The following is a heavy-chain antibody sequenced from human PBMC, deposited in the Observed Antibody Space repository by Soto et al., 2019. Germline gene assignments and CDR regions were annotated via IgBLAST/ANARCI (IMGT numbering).Heavy chain of an antibody. CDR3: AILGYCSSTSCYDAFDI. J-gene: IGHJ3*02. D-gene: IGHD2-2*01. Sequence: ASVKVSCKASGYTFTGYDMHWVRQAPGQGLEWMGWINPNSGGTNYAQKFQGWVTMTRDTSISTAYMELSRLRSDDTAVYYCAILGYCSSTSCYDAFDIWGQGTMVTVSS. CDR1: GYTFTGYD. V-gene: IGHV1-2*04. CDR2: INPNSGGT.